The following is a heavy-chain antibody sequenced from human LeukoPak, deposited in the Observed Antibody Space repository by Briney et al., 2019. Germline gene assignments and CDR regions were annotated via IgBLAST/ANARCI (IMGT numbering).Heavy chain of an antibody. CDR1: GFTFSSYW. V-gene: IGHV3-74*01. J-gene: IGHJ3*02. D-gene: IGHD3-22*01. CDR3: ARVVYYYDSSGYPGAFDI. Sequence: PGGSLRLSCAASGFTFSSYWMHWVRQAPGKGLVWVSRIISDGSITTYADSVKGRFTISRDNAKNTLYLQMNSLRAEDTAVYYCARVVYYYDSSGYPGAFDIWGQGTWSPSLQ. CDR2: IISDGSIT.